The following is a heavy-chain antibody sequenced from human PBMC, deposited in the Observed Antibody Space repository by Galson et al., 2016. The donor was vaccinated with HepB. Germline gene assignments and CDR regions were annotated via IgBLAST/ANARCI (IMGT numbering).Heavy chain of an antibody. V-gene: IGHV3-23*01. J-gene: IGHJ2*01. CDR3: ARAIDYWYFDL. CDR1: GFTFSSYA. CDR2: VTGSGGLT. Sequence: SLRLSCAASGFTFSSYAMNWVRQVPGKGLQWVSSVTGSGGLTYHSDSVKGRFTVSRDTSKNTLYLQMNSLSVEDTAVYYCARAIDYWYFDLWGRGTLVTVSS.